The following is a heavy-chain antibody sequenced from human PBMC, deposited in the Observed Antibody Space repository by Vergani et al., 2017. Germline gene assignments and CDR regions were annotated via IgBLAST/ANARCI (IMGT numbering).Heavy chain of an antibody. CDR1: GYTFTSYG. CDR2: IIPIFGTA. CDR3: ARDRRKDYYGMDV. V-gene: IGHV1-69*13. D-gene: IGHD1-14*01. J-gene: IGHJ6*02. Sequence: QVQLVQSGAEVKKPGASVKVSCKASGYTFTSYGISWVRQAPGQGLEWMGGIIPIFGTANYAQKFQGRVTITADESTSTAYMELSSLRSEDTAVYYCARDRRKDYYGMDVWGQGTTVTVSS.